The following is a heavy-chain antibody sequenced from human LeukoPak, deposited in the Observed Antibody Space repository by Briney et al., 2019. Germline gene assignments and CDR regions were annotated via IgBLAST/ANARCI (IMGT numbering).Heavy chain of an antibody. CDR1: AFSFNSAW. CDR3: TTWFYSGLYM. Sequence: PVGSLRLSCAASAFSFNSAWMSWVRQAPGKGLEWVARIKSKSDGGTTDYAAPVKGRFTVSRDDSKDTLYLQMNSLKSEDTAVYYCTTWFYSGLYMWGQGTLVTVSS. V-gene: IGHV3-15*01. CDR2: IKSKSDGGTT. J-gene: IGHJ4*02. D-gene: IGHD1-26*01.